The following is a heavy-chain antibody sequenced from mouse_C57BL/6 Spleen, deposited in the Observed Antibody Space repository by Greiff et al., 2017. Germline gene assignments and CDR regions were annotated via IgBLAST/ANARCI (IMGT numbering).Heavy chain of an antibody. CDR2: IYPGDGDT. J-gene: IGHJ1*03. D-gene: IGHD2-3*01. CDR3: ARVGYECYYEGYFDV. V-gene: IGHV1-80*01. CDR1: GYAFSSYW. Sequence: VKLQESGAELVKPGASVKISCKASGYAFSSYWMNWVKQRPGKGLEWIGQIYPGDGDTNYNGKFKGKATLTADKSSSTAYMQLSSLTSEDSAVYFCARVGYECYYEGYFDVWGTGTTVTVSS.